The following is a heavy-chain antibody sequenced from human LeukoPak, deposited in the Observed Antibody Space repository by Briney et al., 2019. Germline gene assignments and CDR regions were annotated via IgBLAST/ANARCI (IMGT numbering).Heavy chain of an antibody. CDR1: GFTFSTSG. J-gene: IGHJ6*04. CDR3: AELGITMIGGV. Sequence: GSLRLSCVASGFTFSTSGMHWVRQAPGKGLEWVANIKQDRSEKYYVDSVKGRFTISRDNAKNSLYLQMNSLRAEDTAVYYYAELGITMIGGVWGKGTTVTISS. D-gene: IGHD3-10*02. CDR2: IKQDRSEK. V-gene: IGHV3-7*01.